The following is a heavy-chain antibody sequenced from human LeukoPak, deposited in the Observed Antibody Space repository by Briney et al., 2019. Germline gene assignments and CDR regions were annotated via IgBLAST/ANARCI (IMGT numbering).Heavy chain of an antibody. CDR1: GSTFIANY. V-gene: IGHV3-53*01. CDR2: IYTGGST. CDR3: AREIYCSASSCTGGVFDI. J-gene: IGHJ3*02. D-gene: IGHD2-15*01. Sequence: PGGSLKPSFAAPGSTFIANYITGFPQAPGKGLGWFSLIYTGGSTYYADSVKGRFTISRDNSKNTLYLQMNSLRVEDTAVYYCAREIYCSASSCTGGVFDIWGQGTMVTVSS.